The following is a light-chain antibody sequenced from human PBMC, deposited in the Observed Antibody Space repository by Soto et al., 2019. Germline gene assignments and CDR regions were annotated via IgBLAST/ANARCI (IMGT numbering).Light chain of an antibody. V-gene: IGKV1-9*01. CDR3: QELNTYRTAYT. CDR1: QGISSY. Sequence: IQLTQSPSSLSASVGDTVTITCRASQGISSYLAWYQQKPGKAPELLIYSSSTLQSGVPSRFSGSRSGTDFTLTISSLQPEDFATNSWQELNTYRTAYTYGQGTKVDLK. CDR2: SSS. J-gene: IGKJ2*01.